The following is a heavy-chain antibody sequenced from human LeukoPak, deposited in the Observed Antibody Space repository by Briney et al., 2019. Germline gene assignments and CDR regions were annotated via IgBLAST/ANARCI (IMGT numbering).Heavy chain of an antibody. CDR2: INPGLKTS. J-gene: IGHJ4*02. CDR3: ARVMREGHQFDS. CDR1: GGSLSSHI. D-gene: IGHD1-26*01. Sequence: SVKLSCKVSGGSLSSHIMDWVRQAPGQGLEWMGSINPGLKTSNSAQKLQGRVTITAEESTNTAYMAHNRLTSDGTAVYSCARVMREGHQFDSWGQGTLVIVSS. V-gene: IGHV1-69*08.